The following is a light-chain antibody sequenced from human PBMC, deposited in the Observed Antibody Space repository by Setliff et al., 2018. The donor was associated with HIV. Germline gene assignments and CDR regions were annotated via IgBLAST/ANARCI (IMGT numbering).Light chain of an antibody. CDR3: LSYTTIRTVV. Sequence: QSALTQPPSVSGSPGQSIIISCTGTTSDIGSYNRVSWYQQRPGTAPKLIIYEVNKRPSGVSNRFSGSKSGTTASLTISALQAEDEADYYCLSYTTIRTVVFGTGTKVTVL. CDR2: EVN. CDR1: TSDIGSYNR. V-gene: IGLV2-14*02. J-gene: IGLJ1*01.